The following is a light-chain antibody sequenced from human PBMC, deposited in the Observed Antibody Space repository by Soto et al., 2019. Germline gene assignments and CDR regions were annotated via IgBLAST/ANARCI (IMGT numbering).Light chain of an antibody. CDR3: QQYNSWPPLT. CDR1: QSVSSN. J-gene: IGKJ4*01. CDR2: GAS. V-gene: IGKV3-15*01. Sequence: EIVMTQSPATLSVSPGERATLSCRASQSVSSNLAWYQQKPGPAPRLLIYGASTRATGIPARFSGSGSGTEFTLTISSLQSEELAVYYCQQYNSWPPLTFGGGTKVEIK.